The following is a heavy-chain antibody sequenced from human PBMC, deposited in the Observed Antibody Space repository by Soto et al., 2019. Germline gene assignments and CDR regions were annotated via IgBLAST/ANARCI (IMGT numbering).Heavy chain of an antibody. V-gene: IGHV3-23*01. CDR3: ATYGGYYWRAFDI. J-gene: IGHJ3*02. CDR2: I. Sequence: PGGSLRLSCAASGFTFSSYAMSWVRQAPGKGLEWVSAIKGRFTISRDDSKNTLYLQMNSLKTEDTAVYYCATYGGYYWRAFDIWGQGTMVTVSS. CDR1: GFTFSSYA. D-gene: IGHD3-22*01.